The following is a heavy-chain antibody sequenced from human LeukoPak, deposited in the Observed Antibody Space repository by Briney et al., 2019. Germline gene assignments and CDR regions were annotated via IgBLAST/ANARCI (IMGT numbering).Heavy chain of an antibody. J-gene: IGHJ4*02. CDR1: GFTVSGNY. Sequence: GGSLRLSCAASGFTVSGNYMSWVRQAPGKGLEWVSAISGSGGSTYYADSVKGRFTISRDNSKNTLYLQMNSLRAEDTAVYYCAKDGSWIQLWPYYFDYWGQGTLVTVSS. D-gene: IGHD5-18*01. CDR2: ISGSGGST. V-gene: IGHV3-23*01. CDR3: AKDGSWIQLWPYYFDY.